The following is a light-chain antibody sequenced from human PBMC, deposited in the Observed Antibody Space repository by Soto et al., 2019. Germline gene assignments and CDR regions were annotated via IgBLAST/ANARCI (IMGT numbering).Light chain of an antibody. CDR1: QSISSW. V-gene: IGKV1-5*03. J-gene: IGKJ1*01. Sequence: DIHMTPSPSTLSSFLGDRVPITCRASQSISSWLAWYQQKPGKAPKLLIYKASSLESGVPSRFSGSGSGTEFTLTISSLQPDDFATYYCQQYKTFGQGTKVDI. CDR3: QQYKT. CDR2: KAS.